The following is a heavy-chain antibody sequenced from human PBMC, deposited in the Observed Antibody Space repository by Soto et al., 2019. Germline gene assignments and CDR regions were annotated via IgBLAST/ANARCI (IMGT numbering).Heavy chain of an antibody. J-gene: IGHJ4*02. CDR3: ARGASGYYDSSGYYSPYYFDY. CDR1: GGSISSGGYY. Sequence: SETLSLTCTVSGGSISSGGYYWSWIRQHPGKGLEWIGYIYYSGSTYYNPSLKSRVTISVDTSKNQFSLKLSSVTAADTAVYYCARGASGYYDSSGYYSPYYFDYWGQGTLVTVSS. D-gene: IGHD3-22*01. CDR2: IYYSGST. V-gene: IGHV4-31*03.